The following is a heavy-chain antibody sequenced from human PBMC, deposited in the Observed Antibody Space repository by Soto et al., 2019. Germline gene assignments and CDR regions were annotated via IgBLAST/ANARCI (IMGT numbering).Heavy chain of an antibody. Sequence: GGSLRLSCAASGFTFSSYSMNWVRQAPGKGLEWVSSISSSSSYIYYADSVKGRFTISRDNAKNSLYLQMNSLRAEDTAVYYCARESSSSTKFDYWGQGTLVTVSS. V-gene: IGHV3-21*01. CDR2: ISSSSSYI. CDR3: ARESSSSTKFDY. J-gene: IGHJ4*02. CDR1: GFTFSSYS. D-gene: IGHD6-6*01.